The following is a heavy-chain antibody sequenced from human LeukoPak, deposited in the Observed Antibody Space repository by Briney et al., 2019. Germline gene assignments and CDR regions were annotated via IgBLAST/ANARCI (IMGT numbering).Heavy chain of an antibody. CDR2: IKEDGSEK. CDR1: GFTFSRYW. J-gene: IGHJ6*04. V-gene: IGHV3-7*03. CDR3: ARARGSKSMDV. D-gene: IGHD3-10*01. Sequence: GGSLRLSCAASGFTFSRYWMSWVRQAPGKGLEWVANIKEDGSEKYYVDSVKGRFIISRDNAKNSLYLQMNSLRAEDTAVYYCARARGSKSMDVWGKGTTVTVSS.